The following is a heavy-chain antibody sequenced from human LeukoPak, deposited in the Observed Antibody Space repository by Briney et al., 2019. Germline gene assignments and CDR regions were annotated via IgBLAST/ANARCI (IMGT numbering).Heavy chain of an antibody. J-gene: IGHJ4*02. CDR1: GFTFRNAW. D-gene: IGHD5-18*01. CDR2: ISGGGETS. V-gene: IGHV3-23*01. Sequence: PGGSLRLSCAASGFTFRNAWMSWVRQAPGEGLEWVSVISGGGETSYYADSVKGRFTISRDSSKNTIYLQMSSLGAEDTAVYYCVKGLRSYGYSLFDYWGQGSLVTVSS. CDR3: VKGLRSYGYSLFDY.